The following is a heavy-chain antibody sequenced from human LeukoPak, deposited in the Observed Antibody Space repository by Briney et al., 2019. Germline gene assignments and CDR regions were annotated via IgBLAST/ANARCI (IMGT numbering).Heavy chain of an antibody. V-gene: IGHV3-23*01. J-gene: IGHJ3*02. CDR3: AKDRASSSLNAFDI. CDR1: GFTFSSYA. D-gene: IGHD6-6*01. CDR2: ISGSGGST. Sequence: GGSLRLSCAASGFTFSSYAMSWVRQAPAKGLEWVSGISGSGGSTDYADSVKGRLTIFRDNSKNTLYLQMNSLRAEDTAVYYCAKDRASSSLNAFDIWGQGTMVTVSS.